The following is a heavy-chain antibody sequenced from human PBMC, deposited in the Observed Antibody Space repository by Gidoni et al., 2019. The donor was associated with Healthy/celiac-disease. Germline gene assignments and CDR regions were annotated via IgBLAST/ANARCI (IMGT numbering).Heavy chain of an antibody. V-gene: IGHV1-2*04. D-gene: IGHD4-17*01. CDR3: ARQRQNGHYGDKGYAFDI. Sequence: QVQLVQSGAEVKKPGASVKVSCKASGYTFTGYYMHWVRQAPGQGLEWMGWINPNSGGTNYAQKFQGWVTMTRDTSISTAYMELSRLRSDDTAVYYCARQRQNGHYGDKGYAFDIWGQGTMVTVSS. CDR1: GYTFTGYY. CDR2: INPNSGGT. J-gene: IGHJ3*02.